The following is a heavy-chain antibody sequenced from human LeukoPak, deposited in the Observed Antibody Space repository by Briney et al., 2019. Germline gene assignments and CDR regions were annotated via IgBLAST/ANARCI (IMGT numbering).Heavy chain of an antibody. D-gene: IGHD6-13*01. CDR1: GYTFTGYY. V-gene: IGHV1-2*04. J-gene: IGHJ4*02. Sequence: GASVKVSCKASGYTFTGYYMHWVRQAPGQGLEWMGWINPNSGATNYAQKFQGWVTMTRDTSISTAYMEMKRVTSDDTAVYYCARGAEAETSPLDFWGQGTLVIVS. CDR2: INPNSGAT. CDR3: ARGAEAETSPLDF.